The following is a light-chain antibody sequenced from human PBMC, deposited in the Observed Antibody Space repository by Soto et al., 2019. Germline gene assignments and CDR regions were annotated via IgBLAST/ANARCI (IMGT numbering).Light chain of an antibody. Sequence: EIVLTQSPGTLSLSPGEGATLSCRASQTISRSLLAWYQQKPGQAPRLLISGASSRATGIPDRFSGSGSGTDFTLTISRLEPEDFAEYYCQQYSDAPLTFGGGTKVEFK. CDR1: QTISRSL. J-gene: IGKJ4*01. CDR3: QQYSDAPLT. V-gene: IGKV3-20*01. CDR2: GAS.